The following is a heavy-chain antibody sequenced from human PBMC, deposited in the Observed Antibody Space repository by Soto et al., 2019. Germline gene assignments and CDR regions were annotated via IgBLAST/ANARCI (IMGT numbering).Heavy chain of an antibody. J-gene: IGHJ6*02. Sequence: LRLSCAASGFTFSSYSMNWGRQAPGKGLELVSYISSSSSTIYYADSVKGRFTISRDNAKNSLYLQMYSLRDEDTAVYYCARDRWELLTKYYYGMDVGGQGTTVTVSS. CDR2: ISSSSSTI. V-gene: IGHV3-48*02. CDR3: ARDRWELLTKYYYGMDV. CDR1: GFTFSSYS. D-gene: IGHD1-26*01.